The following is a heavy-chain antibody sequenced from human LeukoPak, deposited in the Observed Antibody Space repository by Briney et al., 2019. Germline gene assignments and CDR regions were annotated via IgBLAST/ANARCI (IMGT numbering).Heavy chain of an antibody. J-gene: IGHJ4*02. CDR2: INHSGST. D-gene: IGHD6-13*01. CDR3: AARGIAAAPGNY. Sequence: SETLSLTCAVYGGSFSGYYWSWIRQPPGKGLEWIGEINHSGSTNYNPSLKSRVTISVDTSKSQFSLKLSSVTAADTAVYYCAARGIAAAPGNYWGQGTLVTVSS. CDR1: GGSFSGYY. V-gene: IGHV4-34*01.